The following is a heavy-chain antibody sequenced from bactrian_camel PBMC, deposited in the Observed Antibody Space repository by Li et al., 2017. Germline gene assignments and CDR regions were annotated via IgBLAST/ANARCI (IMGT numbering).Heavy chain of an antibody. CDR3: AADGGAWSSSKLPLGDFDY. Sequence: HVQLVESGGGSVQAGGSLRLSCAASGDSRLCMTWFRQVPGKEREAVAGVYTGSTDDTYYSKSVRGRFTISQDAAKNTVYLQMSSLKPEDTAVYYCAADGGAWSSSKLPLGDFDYWGQGTQVTVS. V-gene: IGHV3S6*01. J-gene: IGHJ4*01. CDR1: GDSRLC. D-gene: IGHD3*01. CDR2: VYTGSTDDT.